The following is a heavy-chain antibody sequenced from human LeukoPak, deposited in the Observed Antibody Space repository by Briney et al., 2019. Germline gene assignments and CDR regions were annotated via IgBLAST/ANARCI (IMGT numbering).Heavy chain of an antibody. CDR1: GFTVSSNY. D-gene: IGHD6-19*01. J-gene: IGHJ4*02. Sequence: GGSLGLSCTASGFTVSSNYMSWVRQAPGKGLEWVSVIYSGGGTFYADSVKGRFTISRDNSKNTLYLQMNSLRAEDTAVYYCARAGGLRIAVAPIDCWGQGTLVTVSS. CDR2: IYSGGGT. CDR3: ARAGGLRIAVAPIDC. V-gene: IGHV3-53*01.